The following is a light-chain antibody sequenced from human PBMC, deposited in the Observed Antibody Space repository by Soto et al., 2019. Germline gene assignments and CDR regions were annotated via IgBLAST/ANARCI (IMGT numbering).Light chain of an antibody. CDR3: QKYNSAPRAT. V-gene: IGKV1-27*01. CDR1: QGISNY. Sequence: DIQMTQSPSSLSASVGDRVTITCRASQGISNYLDWYQQKPGKVPKLLIYAASTLQSGVPSRFSGSGSGTDFTLTISSLQPEDVATYYCQKYNSAPRATFGQGTKVEIK. J-gene: IGKJ1*01. CDR2: AAS.